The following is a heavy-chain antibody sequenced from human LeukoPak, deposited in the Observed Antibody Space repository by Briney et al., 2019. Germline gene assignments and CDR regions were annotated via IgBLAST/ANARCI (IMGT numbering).Heavy chain of an antibody. CDR1: GGSISSGGYS. CDR3: ASRDGYNYAY. CDR2: IYYSGST. V-gene: IGHV4-31*03. J-gene: IGHJ4*02. D-gene: IGHD5-12*01. Sequence: SETLSLTCTVSGGSISSGGYSWSWIRQHPGKGLEWIGYIYYSGSTYYNPSLKSRVTISVDTSKNQFSLKLSSVTAADTAVYYCASRDGYNYAYWGQGTLVTVSS.